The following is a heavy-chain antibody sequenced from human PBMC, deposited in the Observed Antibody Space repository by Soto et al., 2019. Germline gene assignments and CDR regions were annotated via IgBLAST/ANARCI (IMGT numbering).Heavy chain of an antibody. CDR1: GGSFRVYY. D-gene: IGHD3-10*01. Sequence: GQLQQWGAGLLKPSETLSLTCAVYGGSFRVYYWSWIRQPPGKGLEWIGEINHSGSTNYNPSLKSRVTISVDTSKNQFSLKLSSVTAADTAVYYCTRNGVGARVDYWGQGTLVTVSS. V-gene: IGHV4-34*01. CDR2: INHSGST. J-gene: IGHJ4*02. CDR3: TRNGVGARVDY.